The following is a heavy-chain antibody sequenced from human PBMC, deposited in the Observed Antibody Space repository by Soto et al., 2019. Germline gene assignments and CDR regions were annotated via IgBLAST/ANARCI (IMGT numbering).Heavy chain of an antibody. J-gene: IGHJ4*02. CDR1: GFNFNTYW. Sequence: EVQLVESGGGLVQPGGCLRLSCEISGFNFNTYWMHWVRQAPGEGVVWVSRINSDGTSTDYVDSVKGRFTISRDNAKKTLYLDMSSLSVDDTAVYYCTRDGGGKYYGGFDTWGQGTLVTVSS. D-gene: IGHD3-3*01. CDR3: TRDGGGKYYGGFDT. CDR2: INSDGTST. V-gene: IGHV3-74*01.